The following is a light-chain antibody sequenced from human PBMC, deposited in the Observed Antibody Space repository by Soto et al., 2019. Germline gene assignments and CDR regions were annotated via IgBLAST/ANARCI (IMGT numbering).Light chain of an antibody. J-gene: IGLJ3*02. CDR2: YDD. V-gene: IGLV1-36*01. CDR1: SSNIGNNV. Sequence: QSVLTQPPSVSEAPRQRVTISCSGRSSNIGNNVVSWFQQLPGKAPKLLIYYDDLLPSGVSDRFSGSESGTSASLAISGLQSEDEADYYCAAWDDSLNGVVFGGGTKLTVL. CDR3: AAWDDSLNGVV.